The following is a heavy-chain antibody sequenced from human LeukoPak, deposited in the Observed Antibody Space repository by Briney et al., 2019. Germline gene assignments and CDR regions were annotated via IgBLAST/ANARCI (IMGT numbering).Heavy chain of an antibody. J-gene: IGHJ4*02. D-gene: IGHD3-16*02. CDR3: ARVRYDYLWGSYRPPYYFDY. CDR2: ISSSSTYI. Sequence: GGSLRLSCAASGFTFSSYSMNWVRQAPGKGLEWVSSISSSSTYIYYADSVKGRFTISRDNAKNSLYLQMNSLRAEDTAVYYRARVRYDYLWGSYRPPYYFDYWGQGTLVTVSS. CDR1: GFTFSSYS. V-gene: IGHV3-21*01.